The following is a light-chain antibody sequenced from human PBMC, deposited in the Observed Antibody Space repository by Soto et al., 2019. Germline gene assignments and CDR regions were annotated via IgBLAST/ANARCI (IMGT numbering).Light chain of an antibody. V-gene: IGLV7-46*01. CDR2: DTS. Sequence: QAVVTQEPSLTVSPGGTVTLTCGSSTGAVTSGHYPYWFQQKPGQAPRTLIYDTSNKHSWTPARFSGSLLGGKAALTLSGAQPEDEAEYYCLLSYRGAPPGVFGGGTQVTV. CDR3: LLSYRGAPPGV. J-gene: IGLJ3*02. CDR1: TGAVTSGHY.